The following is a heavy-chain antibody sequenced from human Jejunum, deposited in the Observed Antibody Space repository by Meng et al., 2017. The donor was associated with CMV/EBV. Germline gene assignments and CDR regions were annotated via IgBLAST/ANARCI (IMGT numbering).Heavy chain of an antibody. Sequence: HWVRQAPGQSLEWMCWINTANGNTKYSQNFQGRVTITRDTSASTAYMELNSLRSEDTAVYYCARHMKRIGANYYDIITADSAGALDHWGQGTLVTVSS. CDR2: INTANGNT. CDR3: ARHMKRIGANYYDIITADSAGALDH. V-gene: IGHV1-3*04. J-gene: IGHJ4*02. D-gene: IGHD3-9*01.